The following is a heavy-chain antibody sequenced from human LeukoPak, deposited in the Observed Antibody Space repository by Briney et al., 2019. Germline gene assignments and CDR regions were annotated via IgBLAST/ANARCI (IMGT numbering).Heavy chain of an antibody. D-gene: IGHD2-2*01. V-gene: IGHV1-3*01. CDR2: INAGNGNT. Sequence: ASVKVSCKASGYTFTSYAMHWVRQAPGQRLEWMGWINAGNGNTKYSQKFQGRVTITRDTSACTAYMELSSLRSEDTAVYYCAREDCSSTSCLYYYYGMDVWGQGTTVTVSS. CDR1: GYTFTSYA. J-gene: IGHJ6*02. CDR3: AREDCSSTSCLYYYYGMDV.